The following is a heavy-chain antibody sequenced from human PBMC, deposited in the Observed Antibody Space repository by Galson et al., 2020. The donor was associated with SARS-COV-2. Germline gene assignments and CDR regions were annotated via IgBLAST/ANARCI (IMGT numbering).Heavy chain of an antibody. V-gene: IGHV1-8*01. Sequence: ASVKVSCKTSGYTFTSYDINWVRQATGQGLEWMGWMNPNSGNSGCTQKFQGRVTMTRDTSISTAYMELSNLTSEDTAVYYCARLVSLPWVQFWLPNYDMDVWGQGTTVSVSS. CDR1: GYTFTSYD. D-gene: IGHD5-18*01. CDR2: MNPNSGNS. CDR3: ARLVSLPWVQFWLPNYDMDV. J-gene: IGHJ6*02.